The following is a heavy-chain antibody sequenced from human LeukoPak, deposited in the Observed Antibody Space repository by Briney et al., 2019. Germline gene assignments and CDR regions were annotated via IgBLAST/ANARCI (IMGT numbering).Heavy chain of an antibody. Sequence: PSETLSLTCTVSGGSISSDYWSWIRQPPGKGLEWIGYISYSGSTNYNPSLKSRVTISVDTSKNQFSLKLSSVTAADTAVNYCARSYSGYDPVDYWGQGTLFTVSS. CDR3: ARSYSGYDPVDY. CDR1: GGSISSDY. V-gene: IGHV4-59*01. J-gene: IGHJ4*02. CDR2: ISYSGST. D-gene: IGHD5-12*01.